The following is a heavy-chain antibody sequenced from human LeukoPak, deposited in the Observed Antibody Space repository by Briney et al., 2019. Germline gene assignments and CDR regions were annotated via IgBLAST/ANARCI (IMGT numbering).Heavy chain of an antibody. CDR1: GFTFSDYG. CDR2: ISGSGIYT. V-gene: IGHV3-23*01. Sequence: GGALRLSCAASGFTFSDYGMSWVRQAPGKGLEWVSAISGSGIYTYYADSVKGRFTISRDNSKNTLYLQMNSLRAEDTAVYYCARGFYYYDCSGKEREYFQHWGQGTLVTVSS. J-gene: IGHJ1*01. CDR3: ARGFYYYDCSGKEREYFQH. D-gene: IGHD3-22*01.